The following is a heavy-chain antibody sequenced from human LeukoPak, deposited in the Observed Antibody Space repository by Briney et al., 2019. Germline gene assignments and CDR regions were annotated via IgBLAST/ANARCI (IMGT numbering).Heavy chain of an antibody. V-gene: IGHV3-48*01. J-gene: IGHJ3*02. CDR1: GLSFSSSA. Sequence: GGSLTLSCTASGLSFSSSAMNWVRQTPGKGLEWLSYSSASSSDVYYADSVMGRFTISRDNAKSSLYLQMNSLTAEDTAIYFCAGGRDHAFDIWGQGTRVTVSS. CDR2: SSASSSDV. CDR3: AGGRDHAFDI.